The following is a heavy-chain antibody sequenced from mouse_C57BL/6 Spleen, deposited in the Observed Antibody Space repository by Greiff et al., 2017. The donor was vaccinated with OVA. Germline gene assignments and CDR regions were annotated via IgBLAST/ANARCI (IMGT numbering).Heavy chain of an antibody. CDR1: GYTFTDYS. Sequence: VQLQQSGAELVRPGASVKLSCKASGYTFTDYSINWVKQTPGQGLEWIARIYPGSGNTYYNEKFKGKAILTAEKSSSTNYMLHSSMTTEDSAVYVCASSGDSSDYLAWFAYWGQGTMVTVSA. J-gene: IGHJ3*01. V-gene: IGHV1-76*01. CDR2: IYPGSGNT. D-gene: IGHD3-2*02. CDR3: ASSGDSSDYLAWFAY.